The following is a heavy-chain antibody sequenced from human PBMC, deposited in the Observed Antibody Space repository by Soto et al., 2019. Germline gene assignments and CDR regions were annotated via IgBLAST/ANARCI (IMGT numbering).Heavy chain of an antibody. D-gene: IGHD5-12*01. CDR1: GYSFTDFF. V-gene: IGHV1-46*01. CDR3: VREYSPGLFEY. CDR2: IVPASGGA. Sequence: QVQLVQSGVEVKKPGASVKLSCKASGYSFTDFFIHWVRQAPGQGLEWMGFIVPASGGAGYTEKFLGRISMTRDTSTTTVYMEMSSLRLEDTAVYYCVREYSPGLFEYWGQGTLVTVSS. J-gene: IGHJ4*02.